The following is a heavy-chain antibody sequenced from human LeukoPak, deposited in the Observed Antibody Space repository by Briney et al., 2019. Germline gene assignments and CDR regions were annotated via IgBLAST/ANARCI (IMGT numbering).Heavy chain of an antibody. CDR2: IYYTGNT. CDR3: ARGHSNDGGCNY. D-gene: IGHD4-11*01. Sequence: SETLSLTCAVYGGSFSGYYWSWIRQPPGKGLEWIGYIYYTGNTYYSPSLRSRITISVDTSKNHFSLKLNSVTAADTAVYYCARGHSNDGGCNYWGQGTSVTVSS. CDR1: GGSFSGYY. V-gene: IGHV4-34*01. J-gene: IGHJ4*02.